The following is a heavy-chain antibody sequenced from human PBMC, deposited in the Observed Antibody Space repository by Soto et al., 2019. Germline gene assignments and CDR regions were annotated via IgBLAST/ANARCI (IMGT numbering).Heavy chain of an antibody. CDR1: GYTFTSYD. Sequence: ASVKVSCKASGYTFTSYDIYWVRQATGQGLEWMGWMNPNTGNSGYAQKFQGRVAMTSDTSISTAHMELSSLRSEDTAVYYCARRAETNGWNGFGADKYYFDFWGQGTLVTVSS. CDR2: MNPNTGNS. CDR3: ARRAETNGWNGFGADKYYFDF. J-gene: IGHJ4*02. V-gene: IGHV1-8*01. D-gene: IGHD1-1*01.